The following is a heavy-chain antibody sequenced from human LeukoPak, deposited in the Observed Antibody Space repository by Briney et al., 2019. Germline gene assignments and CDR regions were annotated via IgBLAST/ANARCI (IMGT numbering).Heavy chain of an antibody. Sequence: GGSLRLSCAASGFTVSSNYMSWVRQAPGKGLEWVSVIYSGGSKYYPDSVKGRFTISRDNSKNTLYLQMNSLRAEDTAVYYCVRGDYGDYTLFDYWGQGTLVTVSS. V-gene: IGHV3-53*01. J-gene: IGHJ4*02. CDR3: VRGDYGDYTLFDY. D-gene: IGHD4-17*01. CDR2: IYSGGSK. CDR1: GFTVSSNY.